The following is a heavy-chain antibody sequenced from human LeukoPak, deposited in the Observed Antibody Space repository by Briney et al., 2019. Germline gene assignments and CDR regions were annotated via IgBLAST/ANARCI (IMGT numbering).Heavy chain of an antibody. CDR1: GASISRFY. V-gene: IGHV4-4*08. Sequence: SETLSLTCTVSGASISRFYWSWVRQPPGKGLEWVGYIYISGSANYNPSLKDPVTISVITSKNHFSLELASVTAADTAVYYFARSYYYDSSVYFSYAFDIWGQGTMVTVSS. CDR3: ARSYYYDSSVYFSYAFDI. CDR2: IYISGSA. D-gene: IGHD3-22*01. J-gene: IGHJ3*02.